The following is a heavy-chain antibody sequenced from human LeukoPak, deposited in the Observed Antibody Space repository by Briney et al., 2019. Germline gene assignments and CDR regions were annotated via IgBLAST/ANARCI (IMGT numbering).Heavy chain of an antibody. D-gene: IGHD2-2*02. V-gene: IGHV4-61*02. J-gene: IGHJ4*02. CDR1: GGSIISGSYY. CDR2: IYTSGST. CDR3: ARDRGTYCSSTSCYTAAYYFDY. Sequence: RSSQTLSLTCTVSGGSIISGSYYWSWIRQPAGKGLEWIGRIYTSGSTNYNPSLKSRVTLSVDTSKNQFSLKLSSVTAADTAVYYCARDRGTYCSSTSCYTAAYYFDYWGQGTLVTVSS.